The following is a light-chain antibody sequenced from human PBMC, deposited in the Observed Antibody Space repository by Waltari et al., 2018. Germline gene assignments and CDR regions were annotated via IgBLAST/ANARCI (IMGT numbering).Light chain of an antibody. CDR1: SNDIGHYNS. J-gene: IGLJ3*02. V-gene: IGLV2-8*01. CDR3: SSYTNTNTWV. CDR2: EVT. Sequence: QSALPPPPSASGSPGQSVTISCTGTSNDIGHYNSVSWNQQHPDKAPKLMIYEVTKRPTGVPDRFSGSKSGNTASLTVSGLQAEDEADYYCSSYTNTNTWVFGGGTKVTVL.